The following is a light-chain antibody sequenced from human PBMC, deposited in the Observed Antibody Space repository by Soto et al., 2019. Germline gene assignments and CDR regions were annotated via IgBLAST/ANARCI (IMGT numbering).Light chain of an antibody. CDR1: QSVSRN. V-gene: IGKV3-15*01. CDR3: QQYNNWPPYT. Sequence: EIVMTQSPATLSVSPGERATLSSRASQSVSRNLAWYQQKPGQAPRLLIYGAYTRATGLPARFSGSGFGSEFTLTICSLQSEDFAVYYCQQYNNWPPYTFGQGTKLEIK. J-gene: IGKJ2*01. CDR2: GAY.